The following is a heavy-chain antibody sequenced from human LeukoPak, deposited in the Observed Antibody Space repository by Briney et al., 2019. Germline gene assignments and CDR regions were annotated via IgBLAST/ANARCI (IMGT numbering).Heavy chain of an antibody. CDR2: IIPILGIA. J-gene: IGHJ3*02. D-gene: IGHD6-19*01. CDR3: ARRFIAVAGDAFDI. Sequence: VASVKVSCKASGGTFSSYAISWVRQAPGQGLEWMGRIIPILGIANYAQKFQGRVTITADKSTGTAYMELSSLRSEDTAVYYCARRFIAVAGDAFDIWGQGTMVTVSS. V-gene: IGHV1-69*04. CDR1: GGTFSSYA.